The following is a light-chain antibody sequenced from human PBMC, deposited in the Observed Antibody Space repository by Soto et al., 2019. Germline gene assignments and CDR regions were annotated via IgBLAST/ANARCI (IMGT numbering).Light chain of an antibody. CDR1: QAVSTW. CDR2: AAS. CDR3: QQSNSFPRT. J-gene: IGKJ4*01. V-gene: IGKV1-12*01. Sequence: DIQMTQSPSFVSASVGGRVTITSRASQAVSTWLAWYQQKPGDAPKLLIYAASTLQSGVPSRFSGSGSGTDFTLTIRSLEPEDFATYYCQQSNSFPRTFGGGTKVDIK.